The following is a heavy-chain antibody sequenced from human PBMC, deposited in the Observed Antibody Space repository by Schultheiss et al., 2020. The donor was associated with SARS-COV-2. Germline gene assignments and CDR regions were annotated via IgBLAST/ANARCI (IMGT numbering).Heavy chain of an antibody. D-gene: IGHD1-20*01. V-gene: IGHV4-39*07. J-gene: IGHJ5*02. CDR2: INHSGST. CDR3: ARLLIFNWSDGNWFDP. Sequence: SETLSLTCTVSGASISSSSYYWSWIRQPPGKGLEWIGEINHSGSTNYNPSLKSRVTISVDTSKNQFSLKLSSVTAADTAVYYCARLLIFNWSDGNWFDPWGQGTLVTVSS. CDR1: GASISSSSYY.